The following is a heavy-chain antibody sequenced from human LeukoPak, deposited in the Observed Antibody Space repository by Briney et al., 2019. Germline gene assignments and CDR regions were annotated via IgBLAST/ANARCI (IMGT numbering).Heavy chain of an antibody. V-gene: IGHV4-38-2*02. CDR1: GYSISSGYY. D-gene: IGHD5-12*01. Sequence: SETLSLTCTVSGYSISSGYYWGWIRQPPGKGLEWIGNIYHSGTTYYNPSLQSRVTISVDTSKNQFSLKLSSVTAADTAVYYCAKNPGGYDYRFDYWGQGTLVTVSS. CDR3: AKNPGGYDYRFDY. CDR2: IYHSGTT. J-gene: IGHJ4*02.